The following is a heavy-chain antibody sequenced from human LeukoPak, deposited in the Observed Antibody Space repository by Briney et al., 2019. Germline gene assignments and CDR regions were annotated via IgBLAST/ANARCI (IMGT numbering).Heavy chain of an antibody. V-gene: IGHV1-18*01. CDR3: ARRVVVAESFDD. J-gene: IGHJ4*02. Sequence: ASVKVSCKASGYTFTSHGISWVRQAPGQGLEWMGWISAYNGNTNYAQKLQGRVTMTTDTSTSAAYMELRSLRSDDTAVYYCARRVVVAESFDDWGQGTLVTVSS. CDR2: ISAYNGNT. CDR1: GYTFTSHG. D-gene: IGHD2-15*01.